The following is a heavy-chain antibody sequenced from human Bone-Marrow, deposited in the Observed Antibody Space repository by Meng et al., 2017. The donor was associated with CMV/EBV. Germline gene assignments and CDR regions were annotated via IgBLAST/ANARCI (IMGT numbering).Heavy chain of an antibody. CDR3: ARDIIVPAIGPYYYYYYGMDV. CDR1: GDTFSTYA. J-gene: IGHJ6*02. Sequence: ASVKVSCKASGDTFSTYAINWVRQAPGQGLEWMGIINPSGGSTSYAQKFQGRVTITTDESTSTAYMELSSLRSEDTAVYYCARDIIVPAIGPYYYYYYGMDVWGQGTTVTVSS. D-gene: IGHD2-2*01. CDR2: INPSGGST. V-gene: IGHV1-46*01.